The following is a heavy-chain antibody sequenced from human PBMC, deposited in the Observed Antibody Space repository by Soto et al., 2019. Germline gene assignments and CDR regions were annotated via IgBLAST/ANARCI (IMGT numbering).Heavy chain of an antibody. D-gene: IGHD6-6*01. CDR2: IIPIFGTA. J-gene: IGHJ5*02. CDR3: ARGNHIAAPLGGWFDP. CDR1: GGTFSSYA. V-gene: IGHV1-69*06. Sequence: QVQLVQSGAEVKKPGSSVKVSCKASGGTFSSYAISWVRQAPGQGLEWMGGIIPIFGTANYAQKFQGRVTITADKSTSTAYMELSSLRSEDTAVYYCARGNHIAAPLGGWFDPWGQGTLVTVSS.